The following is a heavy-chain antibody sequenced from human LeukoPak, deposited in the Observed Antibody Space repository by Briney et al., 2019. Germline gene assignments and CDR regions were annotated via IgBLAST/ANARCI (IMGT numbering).Heavy chain of an antibody. J-gene: IGHJ4*02. D-gene: IGHD6-19*01. Sequence: SETLSLTCAVYGGSFSGYYWSWIRQPPGKGLEWIGEINHSGSTNYNPSLKSPVTISVDTSKNQFSLKLSSVTAADTAVYYCARLVAVGAYWGQGTLVTAPS. V-gene: IGHV4-34*01. CDR3: ARLVAVGAY. CDR2: INHSGST. CDR1: GGSFSGYY.